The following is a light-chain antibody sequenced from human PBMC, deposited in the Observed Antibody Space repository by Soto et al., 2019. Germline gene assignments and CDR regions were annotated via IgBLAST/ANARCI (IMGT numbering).Light chain of an antibody. CDR1: QGISSY. V-gene: IGKV1-8*01. J-gene: IGKJ5*01. Sequence: IRMTQSPSSLSASTGARGTITCRASQGISSYLAWYQQKPGKAPKLLIYAASTLQSGVPSRFSGSGSGTEFTLTISSLQPEDFATYYCLQHNSYPITFGQGTRLEIK. CDR2: AAS. CDR3: LQHNSYPIT.